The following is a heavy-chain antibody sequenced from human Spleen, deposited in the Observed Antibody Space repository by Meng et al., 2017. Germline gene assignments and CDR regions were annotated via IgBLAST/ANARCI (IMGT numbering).Heavy chain of an antibody. D-gene: IGHD3-22*01. Sequence: ASVKVSCKASGYTFTSYGITWVRQAPGQGLEWMGWISAYNGNTNYAQKLQGRVTMTTDTSTSTAYMELSSLGSEDTAVYSCARGYYDVYYFDHWGQGTLVTVSS. CDR1: GYTFTSYG. V-gene: IGHV1-18*01. J-gene: IGHJ4*02. CDR2: ISAYNGNT. CDR3: ARGYYDVYYFDH.